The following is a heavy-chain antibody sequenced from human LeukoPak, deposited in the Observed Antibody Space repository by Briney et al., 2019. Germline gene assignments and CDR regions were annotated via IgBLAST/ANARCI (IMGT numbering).Heavy chain of an antibody. CDR2: IKQDGSEM. Sequence: GGSLRLSCTASGFTFSHYWMSWVRQAPGKGLEWVANIKQDGSEMHYVDSVKGRSTISRDNANNSLYLQMNSLRAEDTAVYYCVRAVVVAASYRFDPWGQGTLVTVSS. J-gene: IGHJ5*02. CDR3: VRAVVVAASYRFDP. CDR1: GFTFSHYW. D-gene: IGHD2-15*01. V-gene: IGHV3-7*03.